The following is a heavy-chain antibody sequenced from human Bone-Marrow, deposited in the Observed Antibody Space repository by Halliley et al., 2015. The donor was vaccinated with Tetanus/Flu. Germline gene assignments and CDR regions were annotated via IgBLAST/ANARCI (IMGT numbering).Heavy chain of an antibody. CDR3: VKEVGSTAFDP. V-gene: IGHV3-30*18. CDR1: GFTFSRYA. Sequence: LSLTCAASGFTFSRYAMSWVRQAPGKGLEWISYISYDGSKQYYADSVKGRFTLSRDNRKNTLYVEMNSLRGEDTAVYYCVKEVGSTAFDPWGQGTLVTVSS. D-gene: IGHD2-2*01. CDR2: ISYDGSKQ. J-gene: IGHJ5*02.